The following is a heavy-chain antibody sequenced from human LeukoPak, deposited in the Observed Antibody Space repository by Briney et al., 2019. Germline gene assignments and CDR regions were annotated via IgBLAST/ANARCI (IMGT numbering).Heavy chain of an antibody. D-gene: IGHD1-26*01. Sequence: ASVKVSCKASGYIFTGYYMHWVRQAPGQGLEWMGWINPNSGGTNYAQKFQGRVTMTRDTSISTAYMELSRLRSDDTAVYYCARALVLSYRPLDAFDIWGQGTMVTVSS. V-gene: IGHV1-2*02. J-gene: IGHJ3*02. CDR3: ARALVLSYRPLDAFDI. CDR2: INPNSGGT. CDR1: GYIFTGYY.